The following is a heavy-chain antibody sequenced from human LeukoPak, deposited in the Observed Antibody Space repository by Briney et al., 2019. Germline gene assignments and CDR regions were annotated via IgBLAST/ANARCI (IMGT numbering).Heavy chain of an antibody. J-gene: IGHJ5*02. CDR1: GFTFSSHA. CDR3: AKAAYGDYVNWFDP. Sequence: WGSLRLSCAASGFTFSSHAMNWVRQAPGKGLEWVSSIGGIGASTYYADSVKGRFTISRDNSKNTLYLQMNSLRAEDTALYYCAKAAYGDYVNWFDPWGQGILVIVSS. V-gene: IGHV3-23*01. D-gene: IGHD4-17*01. CDR2: IGGIGAST.